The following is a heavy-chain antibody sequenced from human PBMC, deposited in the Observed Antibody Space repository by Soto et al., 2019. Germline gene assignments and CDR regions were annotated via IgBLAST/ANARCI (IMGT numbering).Heavy chain of an antibody. CDR2: IYYRGNT. D-gene: IGHD3-9*01. CDR3: ARLEGLATISYYFDY. CDR1: GDSINSDNDY. J-gene: IGHJ4*02. V-gene: IGHV4-39*01. Sequence: QLQLQESGPGLVKPSETLSLTCSVSGDSINSDNDYWGWIRQPPGKGLEWIGSIYYRGNTYYNPSRKPRVTISLYKSKSQFSLKLNSVPAADAAVYFCARLEGLATISYYFDYWGQGTLVTVSS.